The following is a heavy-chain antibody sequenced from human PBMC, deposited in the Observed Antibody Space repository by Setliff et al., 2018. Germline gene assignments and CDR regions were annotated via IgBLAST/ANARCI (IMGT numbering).Heavy chain of an antibody. Sequence: PSETLSLTCTVSGGSVSNSGFFWGWLRQAPGKGLEWIGNIYDSGSSNYNASLKSRLIITRDTSKNQISLKLTSVTAADTAVYYCARMSGFQYIDVWDKGTTVTSP. CDR2: IYDSGSS. D-gene: IGHD3-3*01. J-gene: IGHJ6*03. V-gene: IGHV4-39*01. CDR3: ARMSGFQYIDV. CDR1: GGSVSNSGFF.